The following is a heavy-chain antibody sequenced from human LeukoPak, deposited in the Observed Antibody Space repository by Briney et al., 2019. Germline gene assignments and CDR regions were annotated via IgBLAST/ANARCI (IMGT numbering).Heavy chain of an antibody. CDR1: GFTFSSYA. V-gene: IGHV3-23*01. J-gene: IGHJ4*02. Sequence: GGSLRLSCAASGFTFSSYAVSWVRQAPGKGLEWVSAISGSGGSTYYADSVKGRFTISRDNSKNTLYLQMNSLRAEDTAVYYCAKDGYYGSGSPYDYWGQGTLVTVSS. D-gene: IGHD3-10*01. CDR2: ISGSGGST. CDR3: AKDGYYGSGSPYDY.